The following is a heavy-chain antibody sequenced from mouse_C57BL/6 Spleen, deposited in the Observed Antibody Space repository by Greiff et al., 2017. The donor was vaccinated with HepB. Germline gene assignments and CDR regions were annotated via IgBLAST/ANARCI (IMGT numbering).Heavy chain of an antibody. J-gene: IGHJ4*01. V-gene: IGHV1-61*01. CDR3: ARIQGDYAMDY. CDR2: IYPSDSET. CDR1: GYTFTSYW. Sequence: QVQLQQPGAELVRPGSSVKLSCKASGYTFTSYWMDWVKQRPGQGLEWIGNIYPSDSETHYNQKFKDKATLTVDKSSSTAYMQLSSLTSEDSAVYYCARIQGDYAMDYWGQGTSVTVSS.